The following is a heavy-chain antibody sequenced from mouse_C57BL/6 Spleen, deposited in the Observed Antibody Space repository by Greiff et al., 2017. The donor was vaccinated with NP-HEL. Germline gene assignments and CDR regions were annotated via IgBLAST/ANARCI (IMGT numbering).Heavy chain of an antibody. CDR1: GYTFTSYW. J-gene: IGHJ4*01. Sequence: QVQLQQPGAELVRPGTSVKLSCKASGYTFTSYWMHCVKQRPGQGLAWIGVLDPSDSYTNYNQKLQGKATLTVDTSSSTAYMQLSSLTSEDSAVYYCARGQLRRDAMDYWGQGTSVTVSS. D-gene: IGHD3-2*02. CDR3: ARGQLRRDAMDY. CDR2: LDPSDSYT. V-gene: IGHV1-59*01.